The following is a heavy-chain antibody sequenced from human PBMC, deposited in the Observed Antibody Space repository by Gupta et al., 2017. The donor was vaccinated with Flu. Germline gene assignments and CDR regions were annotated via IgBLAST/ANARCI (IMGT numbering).Heavy chain of an antibody. CDR3: ARDITIFGVVIVGFDY. V-gene: IGHV1-46*01. CDR1: GYTFPSYY. Sequence: QVQLVQSGAEVKKPGASVKVSCQASGYTFPSYYMHWVRQAPGQGLEWMGISNPSGGSTSYAQKCQGRVTMTRDTSTSTVYMELSSLRSEDTAVYYCARDITIFGVVIVGFDYWGQGTLVTVSS. J-gene: IGHJ4*02. CDR2: SNPSGGST. D-gene: IGHD3-3*01.